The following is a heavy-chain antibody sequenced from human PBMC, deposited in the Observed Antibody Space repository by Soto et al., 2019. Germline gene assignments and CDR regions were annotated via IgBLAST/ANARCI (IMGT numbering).Heavy chain of an antibody. CDR1: GGSISSSNW. CDR3: ARSPDSSRYYPSWYYYGMDV. CDR2: IYHSGST. Sequence: QVQLQESGPGLVKPSGTLSLTCAVSGGSISSSNWWSWVRQPPGKGLEWIGEIYHSGSTNYNPSLKSRVTISVDKSTTQFSLTLGSVTAADTAVYYCARSPDSSRYYPSWYYYGMDVWGQGTTVTVSS. J-gene: IGHJ6*02. D-gene: IGHD3-22*01. V-gene: IGHV4-4*02.